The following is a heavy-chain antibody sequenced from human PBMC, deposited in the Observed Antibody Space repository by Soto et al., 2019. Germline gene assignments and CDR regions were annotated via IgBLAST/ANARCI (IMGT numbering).Heavy chain of an antibody. D-gene: IGHD3-3*01. CDR1: GFTFSSYG. Sequence: PGGSLRLSCAASGFTFSSYGMHWVRQAPGTGLEWVAVIWYDGSNKYYADSVKGRFTISRDNSKNTLYLQMNSLRAEVTAVYYCARGNTIFGVAYWFDPWRQGTLATVSS. J-gene: IGHJ5*02. CDR3: ARGNTIFGVAYWFDP. V-gene: IGHV3-33*01. CDR2: IWYDGSNK.